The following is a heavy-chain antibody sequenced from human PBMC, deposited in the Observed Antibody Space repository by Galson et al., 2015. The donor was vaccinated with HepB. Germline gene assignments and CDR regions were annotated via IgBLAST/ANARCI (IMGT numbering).Heavy chain of an antibody. CDR1: GGTFSSYA. V-gene: IGHV1-69*13. Sequence: SVKVSCKASGGTFSSYAISWVRQAPGQGLEWMGGIIPIFGTANYAQKFQGRVTITADESTSTAYMELSSLRSEDTAVYYCARGRRELLTGDYYYYYMDVWGKGTTVTVSS. CDR3: ARGRRELLTGDYYYYYMDV. D-gene: IGHD1-26*01. CDR2: IIPIFGTA. J-gene: IGHJ6*03.